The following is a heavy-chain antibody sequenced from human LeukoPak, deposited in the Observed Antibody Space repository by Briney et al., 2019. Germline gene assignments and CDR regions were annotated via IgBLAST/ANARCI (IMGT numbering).Heavy chain of an antibody. CDR1: GGSFSIYY. CDR2: IYTSGST. D-gene: IGHD3-16*02. J-gene: IGHJ6*03. V-gene: IGHV4-4*07. Sequence: SETLSLTCTVSGGSFSIYYWTWIRQPAGKGLEWIGRIYTSGSTNYNPSLKSRVTMSVDTSKNQFSLKLSSVTAADTAVYYCARRKSDYVWGSYHTDYYYYYYMDVWGKGTTVTVSS. CDR3: ARRKSDYVWGSYHTDYYYYYYMDV.